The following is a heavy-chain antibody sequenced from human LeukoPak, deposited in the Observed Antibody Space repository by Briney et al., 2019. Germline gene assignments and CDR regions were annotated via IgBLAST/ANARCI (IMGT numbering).Heavy chain of an antibody. CDR1: GGSISSSSYY. Sequence: SETLSLTCTVSGGSISSSSYYWNWIRQPPGKGLEWIGSIYYSGSTYYNPSLKSRVTISVDTSKNQFSLKLSSVTAADTAVYYCARLERYTGSHYYFDYWGQGTLVTVSS. CDR2: IYYSGST. V-gene: IGHV4-39*01. CDR3: ARLERYTGSHYYFDY. D-gene: IGHD1-26*01. J-gene: IGHJ4*02.